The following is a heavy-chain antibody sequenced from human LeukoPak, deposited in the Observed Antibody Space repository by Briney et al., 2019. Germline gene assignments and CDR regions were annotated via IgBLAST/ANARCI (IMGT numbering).Heavy chain of an antibody. V-gene: IGHV4-4*02. Sequence: SEALSLTCGVSGGSVTSTNWWTWVRQPPGKGLEWIGEVHLDGRTNYNPSLKSRLTISVDLSENHISLKLTSVTAADTAVYYCAREGGFFRPLDYSGQGTLVTVSS. CDR1: GGSVTSTNW. J-gene: IGHJ4*02. CDR3: AREGGFFRPLDY. D-gene: IGHD3-3*01. CDR2: VHLDGRT.